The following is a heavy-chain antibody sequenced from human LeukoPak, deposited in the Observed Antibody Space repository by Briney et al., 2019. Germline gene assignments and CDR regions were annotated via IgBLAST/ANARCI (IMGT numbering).Heavy chain of an antibody. D-gene: IGHD3-10*01. Sequence: PSETLSLTCTVSGGSISSSSYYWGWIRQPPGKGLEWIGSIYYSGSTYYNPSLKSRVTISVDTSKNQFSLKLSSVTAADTAVYYCARQPEYYGSGSYYKDQYYFDYWGQGTLVTVSS. CDR3: ARQPEYYGSGSYYKDQYYFDY. V-gene: IGHV4-39*01. J-gene: IGHJ4*02. CDR1: GGSISSSSYY. CDR2: IYYSGST.